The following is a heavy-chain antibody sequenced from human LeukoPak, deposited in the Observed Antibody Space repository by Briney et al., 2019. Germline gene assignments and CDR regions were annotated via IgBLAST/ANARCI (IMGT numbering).Heavy chain of an antibody. Sequence: SETLSLTCSVSGGSISSSSYYWGWIRQPPGKGLEWIGSIYYSGSTYYNPSLKSRVTISGDTSKNQFSLKLCSLTAADTAVYYCARVTGIVGIFDYWGQGTLVTVSS. CDR3: ARVTGIVGIFDY. CDR2: IYYSGST. J-gene: IGHJ4*02. V-gene: IGHV4-39*07. CDR1: GGSISSSSYY. D-gene: IGHD1-20*01.